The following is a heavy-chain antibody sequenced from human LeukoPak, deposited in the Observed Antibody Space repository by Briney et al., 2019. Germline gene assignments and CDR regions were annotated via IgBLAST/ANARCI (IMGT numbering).Heavy chain of an antibody. CDR3: ARDRHLGLNWFDP. CDR1: GGSMSSYY. Sequence: SETLSLTCTVPGGSMSSYYWNWIRQPPGKGLEWIGYIYYTGSTNYNPSLKSRVTISIDTSKNQFSLKLSSVTAADTAVYYCARDRHLGLNWFDPWGQGTLVTVSS. CDR2: IYYTGST. V-gene: IGHV4-59*01. J-gene: IGHJ5*02. D-gene: IGHD7-27*01.